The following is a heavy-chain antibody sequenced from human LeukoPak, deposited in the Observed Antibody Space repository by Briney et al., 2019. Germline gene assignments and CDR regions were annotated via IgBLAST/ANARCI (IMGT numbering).Heavy chain of an antibody. CDR1: GFTFRNYC. J-gene: IGHJ3*01. CDR3: ARIGSETYHDAFDL. Sequence: PGGSLRLSCAASGFTFRNYCLGWVRQAPGKGLEWVANIIQDGSQKYHVDCVKGRLSISRDNATNSLYMQMNSLGAEDTAMYYCARIGSETYHDAFDLWGQGTMVTVFS. V-gene: IGHV3-7*03. D-gene: IGHD3-10*01. CDR2: IIQDGSQK.